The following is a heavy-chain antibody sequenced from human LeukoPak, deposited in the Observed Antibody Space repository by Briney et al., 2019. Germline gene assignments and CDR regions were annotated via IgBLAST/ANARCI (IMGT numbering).Heavy chain of an antibody. CDR2: IKSKTDGGTT. J-gene: IGHJ4*02. V-gene: IGHV3-15*01. D-gene: IGHD4-23*01. Sequence: GGSLRLSCAASGFTFSNAWMSWVRQAPGKGREWVGRIKSKTDGGTTDYAAPVKGRFTISRDDSKNTLYLQMNSLKTEDTAVYYGTTAPPFYYGGNSEGDYWGQGTLVTVSS. CDR1: GFTFSNAW. CDR3: TTAPPFYYGGNSEGDY.